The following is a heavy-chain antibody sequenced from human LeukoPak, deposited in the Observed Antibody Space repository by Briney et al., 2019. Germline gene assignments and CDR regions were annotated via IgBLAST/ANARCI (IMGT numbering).Heavy chain of an antibody. Sequence: GGSLRLSCAASGFTFSGFWMSWVRQAPGKGLEWVANIKQDGSEKYYVDSVKGRFTISRDNAKNSLYLQMNSLRVEDTAVYYCARGWELDPWGQGTLVTVSS. CDR2: IKQDGSEK. J-gene: IGHJ5*02. CDR3: ARGWELDP. CDR1: GFTFSGFW. D-gene: IGHD1-26*01. V-gene: IGHV3-7*05.